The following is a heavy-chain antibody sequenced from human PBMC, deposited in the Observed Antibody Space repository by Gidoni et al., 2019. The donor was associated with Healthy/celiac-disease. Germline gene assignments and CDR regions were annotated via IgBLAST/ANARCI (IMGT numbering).Heavy chain of an antibody. CDR2: IRSKANSYAT. CDR3: TIAVAGTPAKISY. V-gene: IGHV3-73*01. Sequence: EVQLVESGGGLVQPGGSLKLSCAASGFTFSCSAMHWVRQASGKGLECVGRIRSKANSYATAYAASVKGRFTISRDDSKNTAYLQMNSLKTEDTAVYYCTIAVAGTPAKISYWGQGTLVTVSS. CDR1: GFTFSCSA. D-gene: IGHD6-19*01. J-gene: IGHJ4*02.